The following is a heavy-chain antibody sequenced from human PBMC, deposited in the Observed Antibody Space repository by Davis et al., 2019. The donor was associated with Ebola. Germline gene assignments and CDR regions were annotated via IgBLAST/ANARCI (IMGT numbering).Heavy chain of an antibody. CDR2: MYHTGST. J-gene: IGHJ3*02. D-gene: IGHD5-18*01. CDR3: ARADTVMPTYDAFDI. CDR1: GISISSGGYS. V-gene: IGHV4-30-2*01. Sequence: MPSETLSLTCAVSGISISSGGYSWSWIRQPPGKGLEWIGYMYHTGSTYYNPSLKSRVTLSVDRSKNQFSLNLSSVTAADTAVYYCARADTVMPTYDAFDIWGQGTMVTVSS.